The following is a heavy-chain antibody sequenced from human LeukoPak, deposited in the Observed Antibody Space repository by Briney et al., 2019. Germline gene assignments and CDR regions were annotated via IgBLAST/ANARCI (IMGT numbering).Heavy chain of an antibody. V-gene: IGHV1-69*06. J-gene: IGHJ6*03. Sequence: ASVKVSCKASGGTFSSYAISWVRQAPGQGLEWMGGIIPIFGTANYAQKVQGRVTITADKSTSTAYMELSSLRSEDTAVYYCARSSSIQLWLRVSGYYYYYMDVWGKGTTVTVSS. CDR1: GGTFSSYA. D-gene: IGHD5-18*01. CDR2: IIPIFGTA. CDR3: ARSSSIQLWLRVSGYYYYYMDV.